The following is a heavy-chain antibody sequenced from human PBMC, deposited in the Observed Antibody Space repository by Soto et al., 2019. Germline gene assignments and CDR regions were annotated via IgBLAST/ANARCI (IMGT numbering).Heavy chain of an antibody. CDR1: GFTFSNAW. Sequence: GGSLRLSCAASGFTFSNAWINWVRQAPGKGLEWVGRVKSKTHGGTTGFAAPVKGGFAISRDDSKNVVYLEMNSLKTEDTAIYYCTSDSYITSIIVRFDYWGHGTLVTVSS. J-gene: IGHJ4*01. V-gene: IGHV3-15*07. CDR3: TSDSYITSIIVRFDY. CDR2: VKSKTHGGTT. D-gene: IGHD3-22*01.